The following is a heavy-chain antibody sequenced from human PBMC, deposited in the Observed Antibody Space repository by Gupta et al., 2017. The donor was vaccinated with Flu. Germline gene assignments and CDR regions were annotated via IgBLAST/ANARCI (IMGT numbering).Heavy chain of an antibody. CDR3: AKDGPWTASCPYYCYYMDV. D-gene: IGHD2-2*01. CDR2: MASDGSHK. Sequence: QMQLVESGGGVVQFGTSRRLSCAASGFTVSSYGMPWFRQAPGKGLEGVAVMASDGSHKDYADSVRGRFTISRDNSKTTLSLERDSLIVEDTAVYYCAKDGPWTASCPYYCYYMDVWGKGTTVTVSS. V-gene: IGHV3-30*18. J-gene: IGHJ6*03. CDR1: GFTVSSYG.